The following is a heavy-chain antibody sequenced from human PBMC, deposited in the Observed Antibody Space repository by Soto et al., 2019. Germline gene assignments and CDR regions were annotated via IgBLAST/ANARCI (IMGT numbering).Heavy chain of an antibody. CDR2: ISGSGGST. CDR3: AKDSTIVVVKGDAFDI. Sequence: PGGSLRLSCAASGFTFSSYAMSWVRPAPGKGLEWVSAISGSGGSTYYADSVKGRFTISRDNSKNTLYLQMNSLRAEDTAVYYCAKDSTIVVVKGDAFDIWGQGTMVTVSS. J-gene: IGHJ3*02. D-gene: IGHD3-22*01. CDR1: GFTFSSYA. V-gene: IGHV3-23*01.